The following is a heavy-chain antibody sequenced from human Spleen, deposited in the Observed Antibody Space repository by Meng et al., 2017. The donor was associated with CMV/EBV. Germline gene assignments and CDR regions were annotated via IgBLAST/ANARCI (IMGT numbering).Heavy chain of an antibody. CDR1: GGSISSYY. D-gene: IGHD3-3*01. CDR3: ARIEVLRFLEWSLGGGEWFDP. CDR2: IYYSGST. Sequence: SETSLTCTVSGGSISSYYWSWIRQPPGKGLEWIGYIYYSGSTNYHPSLKSRVTISVDTSKNQFSLKLSSVTAADTAVYYCARIEVLRFLEWSLGGGEWFDPWGQGTLVTVSS. V-gene: IGHV4-59*01. J-gene: IGHJ5*02.